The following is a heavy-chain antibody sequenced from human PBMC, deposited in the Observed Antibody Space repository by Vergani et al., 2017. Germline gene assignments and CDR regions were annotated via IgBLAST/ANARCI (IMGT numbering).Heavy chain of an antibody. Sequence: QVQLVQSGAEVKKPGASVKVSCKASGYTFTSYGISWVRQAPGQGLEWMGWISAYNGNTNYAQKLQGRVTMTTDTSTSTAYMELRSLRSDDTAVYYCARVVWGGAXCGGDCYQGNWFDPWGQGTLVTVSS. V-gene: IGHV1-18*01. CDR1: GYTFTSYG. CDR3: ARVVWGGAXCGGDCYQGNWFDP. D-gene: IGHD2-21*02. J-gene: IGHJ5*02. CDR2: ISAYNGNT.